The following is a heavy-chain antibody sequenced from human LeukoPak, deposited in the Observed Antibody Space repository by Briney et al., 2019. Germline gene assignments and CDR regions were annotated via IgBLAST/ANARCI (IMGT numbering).Heavy chain of an antibody. Sequence: SGPTLVKPKQTLTVTCNVSGLSLKTPGVAVGWFRRPPGKALEWLGMIYWDDDRRYSPALRPRLAITEDTSKNQVVLTMTDMDHVDTGTYFCAYTPRGVVGEPPRKWLDPWGLGTLVTV. J-gene: IGHJ5*02. V-gene: IGHV2-5*02. CDR1: GLSLKTPGVA. CDR2: IYWDDDR. CDR3: AYTPRGVVGEPPRKWLDP. D-gene: IGHD3-10*01.